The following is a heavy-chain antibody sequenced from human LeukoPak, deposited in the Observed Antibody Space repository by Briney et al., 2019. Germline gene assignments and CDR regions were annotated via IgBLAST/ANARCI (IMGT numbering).Heavy chain of an antibody. CDR2: INAGNGNT. CDR1: GYTFTSYA. D-gene: IGHD6-13*01. Sequence: ASVKVSCKASGYTFTSYAMHWVRQAPGQRLEWMGWINAGNGNTKYSQKFQGRVTITRDTSASTAYMELSSLRSEDTAVHYCARDRRIAANWFDPWGQGTLVTVSS. CDR3: ARDRRIAANWFDP. J-gene: IGHJ5*02. V-gene: IGHV1-3*01.